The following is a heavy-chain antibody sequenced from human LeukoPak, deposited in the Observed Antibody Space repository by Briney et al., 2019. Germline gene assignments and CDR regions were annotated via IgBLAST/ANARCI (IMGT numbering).Heavy chain of an antibody. CDR1: GFTFSSYA. CDR3: ARVYSSGWSLPFEY. CDR2: MSYDGSNI. J-gene: IGHJ4*02. D-gene: IGHD6-19*01. V-gene: IGHV3-30-3*01. Sequence: GGSLRLSCAASGFTFSSYAMSWVRQAPGKGLEWVAVMSYDGSNIYYADSVKGRFTISRDNSKNTLYLQMSSLRAEDTAIYYCARVYSSGWSLPFEYWGQGTLVTVSS.